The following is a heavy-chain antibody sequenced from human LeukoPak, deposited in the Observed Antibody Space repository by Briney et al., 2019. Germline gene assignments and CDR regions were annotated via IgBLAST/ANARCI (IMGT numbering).Heavy chain of an antibody. V-gene: IGHV3-9*01. CDR3: VKDAPNGAVDF. CDR2: IHPNNGGV. Sequence: GGSLRLSCVTSGFTFERYVMHWMRLAPGKGLECVSSIHPNNGGVGYAASVKGRFAISRDNARNSLYLEMTSLRPEDTAVYYCVKDAPNGAVDFWGRGTLVTVSS. J-gene: IGHJ4*02. CDR1: GFTFERYV. D-gene: IGHD2-8*01.